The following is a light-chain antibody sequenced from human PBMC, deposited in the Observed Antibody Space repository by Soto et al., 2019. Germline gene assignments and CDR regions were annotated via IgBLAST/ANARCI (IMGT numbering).Light chain of an antibody. CDR3: QQSYSTPIT. CDR1: QSISFY. J-gene: IGKJ5*01. Sequence: DIQMTQSPSSLSASVGDRVTITCRASQSISFYVNWYQQKPGNAPKVLIYAASNLQTGVPSRFSGSGSGTDFTLTINSLQPEDFATYSCQQSYSTPITFGQGTRLEIK. V-gene: IGKV1-39*01. CDR2: AAS.